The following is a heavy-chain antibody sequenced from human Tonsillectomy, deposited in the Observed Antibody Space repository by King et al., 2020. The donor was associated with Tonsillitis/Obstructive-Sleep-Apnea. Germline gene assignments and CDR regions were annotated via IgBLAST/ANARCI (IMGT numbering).Heavy chain of an antibody. V-gene: IGHV4-4*02. J-gene: IGHJ6*03. CDR3: ARIGPPGLLHYYYMDV. CDR2: IYHSGKT. CDR1: GGSISSTNW. Sequence: QLQESGPGLVKPSGTLSLTCAVSGGSISSTNWWSWVRQSPGRGLEWIGEIYHSGKTYYNPSLESRVTISADRSKNEFSLRLTSVTAADTAVYYCARIGPPGLLHYYYMDVWGRGTTVSVSS.